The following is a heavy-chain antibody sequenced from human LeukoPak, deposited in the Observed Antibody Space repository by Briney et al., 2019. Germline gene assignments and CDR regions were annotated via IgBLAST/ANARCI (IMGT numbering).Heavy chain of an antibody. CDR2: ISGSGGST. V-gene: IGHV3-23*01. D-gene: IGHD3-10*01. CDR1: GFTFSSYA. Sequence: GGSLRLSCAASGFTFSSYAMSWVRQAPGKGLEWVSAISGSGGSTYYADSVKGRFTISRDNSKNTLYLQMNSLRAEDTAVYYCAKATHYYGSGSIDYWGQGTLVTVSS. CDR3: AKATHYYGSGSIDY. J-gene: IGHJ4*02.